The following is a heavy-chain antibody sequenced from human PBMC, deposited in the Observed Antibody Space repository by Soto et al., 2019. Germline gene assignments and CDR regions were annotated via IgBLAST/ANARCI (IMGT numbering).Heavy chain of an antibody. CDR1: GGSISSGGFY. V-gene: IGHV4-31*03. CDR3: ARAHMVLTRSYIDY. Sequence: PSETLSLTCTVSGGSISSGGFYWSWVRQFPGKGLEWIGYIYSNGKTYYNPSLQSRLTISEDASKSQFSLNLTSVTAADTAVYYCARAHMVLTRSYIDYWGHGNPVTGSS. D-gene: IGHD3-22*01. CDR2: IYSNGKT. J-gene: IGHJ4*01.